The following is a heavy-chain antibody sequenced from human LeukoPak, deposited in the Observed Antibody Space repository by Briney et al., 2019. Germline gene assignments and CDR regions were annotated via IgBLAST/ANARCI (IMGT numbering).Heavy chain of an antibody. CDR2: IRSNSRGI. Sequence: GGSLRLSCAAPGFTFNSYTMNWVRQAPGKGLESVSSIRSNSRGINYADSVKGRFTISRDNDKNTVFLEMNSLRAEDTAVYYCARDGASIDDQYYGLDVWGQGTTVTVSS. CDR3: ARDGASIDDQYYGLDV. J-gene: IGHJ6*02. D-gene: IGHD1-1*01. CDR1: GFTFNSYT. V-gene: IGHV3-21*06.